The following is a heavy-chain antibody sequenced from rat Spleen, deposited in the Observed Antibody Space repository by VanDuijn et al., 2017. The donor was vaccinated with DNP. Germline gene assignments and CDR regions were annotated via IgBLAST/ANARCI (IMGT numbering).Heavy chain of an antibody. D-gene: IGHD1-4*01. CDR2: ITNSGDGS. V-gene: IGHV5-31*01. Sequence: EVQLVESGGGPVQPGRSLKLSCVASGFIFRNYWMTWIRQAPGKGLEWVASITNSGDGSYYSDSVKGRFTISRDNAKSTLYLQMDSLRSEDTATYYCARQGITPFAYWGQGTLVTVSS. J-gene: IGHJ3*01. CDR1: GFIFRNYW. CDR3: ARQGITPFAY.